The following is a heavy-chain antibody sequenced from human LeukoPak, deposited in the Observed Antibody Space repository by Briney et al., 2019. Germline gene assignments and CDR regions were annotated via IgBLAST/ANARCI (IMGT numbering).Heavy chain of an antibody. V-gene: IGHV4-39*01. CDR3: ARGKVVTMVRGVIITYFDY. J-gene: IGHJ4*02. CDR2: IYYSGSA. CDR1: GGSISSSNYY. Sequence: SETLSLTCTVSGGSISSSNYYWGWIRQPPGKGLEWIVSIYYSGSAYYNPSLKSRVTISVDTSKNQFSLKLSSVTAADTAVYYCARGKVVTMVRGVIITYFDYWGQGTLVTVSS. D-gene: IGHD3-10*01.